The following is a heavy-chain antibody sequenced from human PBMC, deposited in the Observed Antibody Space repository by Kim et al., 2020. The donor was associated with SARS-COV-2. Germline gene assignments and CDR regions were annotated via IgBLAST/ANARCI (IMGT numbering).Heavy chain of an antibody. V-gene: IGHV4-34*04. Sequence: SLQSRATISVDTSKTQFSLKLGSVTAADTAVYYCARGGSQSWGGNNWFDPWGQGTLVTVSS. J-gene: IGHJ5*02. CDR3: ARGGSQSWGGNNWFDP. D-gene: IGHD1-26*01.